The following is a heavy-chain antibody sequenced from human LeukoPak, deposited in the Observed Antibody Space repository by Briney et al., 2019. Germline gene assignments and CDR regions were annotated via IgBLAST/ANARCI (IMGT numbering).Heavy chain of an antibody. CDR2: IRYDGSNK. CDR1: EFTFSSYG. V-gene: IGHV3-30*02. D-gene: IGHD7-27*01. CDR3: AAPNGGSLSFDS. J-gene: IGHJ4*02. Sequence: GGSLRLSCAASEFTFSSYGMHWVRQAPGKGLEWVAFIRYDGSNKYYADSVEGRFTISRDNSKNTLYLQMNSLRDEDTAVYYCAAPNGGSLSFDSWGQGTLVTVSS.